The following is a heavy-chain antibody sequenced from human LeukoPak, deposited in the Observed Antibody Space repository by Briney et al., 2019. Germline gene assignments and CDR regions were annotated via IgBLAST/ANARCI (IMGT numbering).Heavy chain of an antibody. CDR1: GYTFNTFA. V-gene: IGHV1-3*04. CDR2: INTDNGNT. D-gene: IGHD3-9*01. J-gene: IGHJ4*02. Sequence: ASVTVSFKASGYTFNTFAIHWVRQAPGQRLEWMGWINTDNGNTKYSQKFQGRVTITRDTSASTGYMELSSLRSEDTAVYYCARRYDILTGRVFDYWGQGTLVTVSP. CDR3: ARRYDILTGRVFDY.